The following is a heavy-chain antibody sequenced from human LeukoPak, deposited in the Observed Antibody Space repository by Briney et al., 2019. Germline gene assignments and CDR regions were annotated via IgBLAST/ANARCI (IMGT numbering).Heavy chain of an antibody. J-gene: IGHJ4*02. CDR3: ARDYGGNLDY. D-gene: IGHD4-23*01. CDR2: IWYDGSNK. Sequence: GRSLRLSCAASGFTFSSYGMHWVRQAPGKGLEWVAVIWYDGSNKYYADSVKGRFTISRDNSKNTVYLQMNSLRAEDTAVYNCARDYGGNLDYWGQGALVTVSS. V-gene: IGHV3-33*01. CDR1: GFTFSSYG.